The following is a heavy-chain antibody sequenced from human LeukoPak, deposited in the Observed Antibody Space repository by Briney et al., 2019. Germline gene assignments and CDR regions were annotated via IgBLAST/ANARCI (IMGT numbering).Heavy chain of an antibody. CDR3: AREGGPDRPLDY. V-gene: IGHV4-4*02. CDR2: VNLQGST. CDR1: GGSITNTNY. Sequence: SETLSLTCGVSGGSITNTNYWTWVRQPPGKGLEWIGEVNLQGSTNYNPSLMGRVAISVDTSENHISLQLTSVTAADTAVYYCAREGGPDRPLDYSGQGTGDRVSS. J-gene: IGHJ4*02.